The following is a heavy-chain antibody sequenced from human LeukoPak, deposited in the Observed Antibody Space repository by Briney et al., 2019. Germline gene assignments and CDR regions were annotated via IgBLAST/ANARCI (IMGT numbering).Heavy chain of an antibody. CDR3: ARVRVEYYYDSSGYYYVYDAFDI. D-gene: IGHD3-22*01. CDR1: GFTFSDYY. V-gene: IGHV3-11*01. CDR2: ISSGGGGVI. Sequence: GGSLRLSCVASGFTFSDYYMSWIRQAPGKGLEWISYISSGGGGVIYYADSMKGRFTISRDNAKNSLYLQMNSLTAEDTAVYYCARVRVEYYYDSSGYYYVYDAFDIWGQGTMVTVSS. J-gene: IGHJ3*02.